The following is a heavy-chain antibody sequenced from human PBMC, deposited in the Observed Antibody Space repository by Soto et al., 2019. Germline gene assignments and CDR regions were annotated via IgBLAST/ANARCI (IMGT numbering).Heavy chain of an antibody. CDR1: GFTFSSYS. D-gene: IGHD3-16*01. CDR3: ARGYNDYIWGSVDYFDY. CDR2: ISSSSSTI. Sequence: EVQLVESGGGLVQPGGSLRLSCAASGFTFSSYSMNWVRQAPGKGLEWVSYISSSSSTIYYADSVKGRFTISRDNAKNSLYLQMNSLRAEDTAVYYCARGYNDYIWGSVDYFDYWGQGTLLTVSS. V-gene: IGHV3-48*01. J-gene: IGHJ4*02.